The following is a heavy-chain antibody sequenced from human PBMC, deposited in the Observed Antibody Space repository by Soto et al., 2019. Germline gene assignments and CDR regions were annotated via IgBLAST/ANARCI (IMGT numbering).Heavy chain of an antibody. CDR1: GYTFSGYC. D-gene: IGHD2-15*01. CDR2: INPDSGDA. V-gene: IGHV1-2*04. J-gene: IGHJ5*01. Sequence: ASVKVSCKASGYTFSGYCIHWVRQAPGQGLEYMGWINPDSGDANYAQKFQGWVTMARDTSISTAYMELSRLKSDDTAVYYCARAPRGHVRGYDWFDYWGQGTLVTVSS. CDR3: ARAPRGHVRGYDWFDY.